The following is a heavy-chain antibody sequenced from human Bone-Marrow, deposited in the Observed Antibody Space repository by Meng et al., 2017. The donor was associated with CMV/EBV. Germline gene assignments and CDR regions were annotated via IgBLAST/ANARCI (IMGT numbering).Heavy chain of an antibody. V-gene: IGHV3-74*01. CDR1: GFTFSSYW. Sequence: GGSLRLSCAASGFTFSSYWMHWVRQAPGKGLVWVSRINSDGSSTSYADSVKGRFTISRDNAKNTLYLQMNSLRAEDTAVYYCARDCSSTSCYLDFDYWGQGTLVTVS. D-gene: IGHD2-2*01. CDR2: INSDGSST. CDR3: ARDCSSTSCYLDFDY. J-gene: IGHJ4*02.